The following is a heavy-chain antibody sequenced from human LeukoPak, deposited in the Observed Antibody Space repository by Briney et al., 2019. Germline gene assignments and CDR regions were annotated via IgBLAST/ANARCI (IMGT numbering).Heavy chain of an antibody. CDR2: IKQDGSEK. CDR3: ARGGAYYGSSGYYYSSYFDY. D-gene: IGHD3-22*01. J-gene: IGHJ4*02. V-gene: IGHV3-7*03. CDR1: GFTFSSYW. Sequence: GGSLRLSCAASGFTFSSYWMSWVRQAPGKGLEWVANIKQDGSEKYYVDSVKGRITISRDNAKNSLYLQMNSLRAEDTAVYYCARGGAYYGSSGYYYSSYFDYWGQGTLVTVSS.